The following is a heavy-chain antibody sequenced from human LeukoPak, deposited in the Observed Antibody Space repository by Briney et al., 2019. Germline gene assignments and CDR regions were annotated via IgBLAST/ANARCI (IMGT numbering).Heavy chain of an antibody. D-gene: IGHD3-10*01. Sequence: GGSLRLSCAASGFTFSRHWMYWVRQAPGKGLEWVANIKQDGSAKPYVDSVKGRFTISRDNAKNSLYLQMNSLRAEDTAVYYCARGPQDYYDFDYWGQGTLVTVSS. CDR2: IKQDGSAK. V-gene: IGHV3-7*03. CDR1: GFTFSRHW. J-gene: IGHJ4*02. CDR3: ARGPQDYYDFDY.